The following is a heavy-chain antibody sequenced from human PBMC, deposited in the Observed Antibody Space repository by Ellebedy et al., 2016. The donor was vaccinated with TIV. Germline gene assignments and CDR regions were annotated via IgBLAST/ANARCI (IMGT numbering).Heavy chain of an antibody. CDR2: ISSSSSTI. J-gene: IGHJ4*02. V-gene: IGHV3-48*04. CDR3: AREGDSSGALVFDY. D-gene: IGHD3-22*01. CDR1: GFTFSSYS. Sequence: GGSLRLSXAASGFTFSSYSMNWVRQAPGKGLEWVSYISSSSSTIYYADSVKGRFTISRDNAKNSLYLQMNSLRAEDTAVYYCAREGDSSGALVFDYWGQGTLVTVSS.